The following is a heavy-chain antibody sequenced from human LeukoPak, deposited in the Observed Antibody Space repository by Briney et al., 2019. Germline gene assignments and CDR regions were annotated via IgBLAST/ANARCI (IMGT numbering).Heavy chain of an antibody. CDR1: GFTFSSYG. Sequence: GGSLRLSCAASGFTFSSYGMHWVRQAPGKGLEWVAVISYDGSNKYYADSVKGRFTISRDNSKNTLYLQMNSLRAEDTAVYYCAKDGLARIAVAGDLDYWGQGTLVTVSS. J-gene: IGHJ4*02. CDR3: AKDGLARIAVAGDLDY. D-gene: IGHD6-19*01. CDR2: ISYDGSNK. V-gene: IGHV3-30*18.